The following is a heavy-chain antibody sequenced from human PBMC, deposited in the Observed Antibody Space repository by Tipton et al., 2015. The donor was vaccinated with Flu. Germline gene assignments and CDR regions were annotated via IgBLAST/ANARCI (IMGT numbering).Heavy chain of an antibody. J-gene: IGHJ4*02. CDR1: GGSFSGYY. D-gene: IGHD6-19*01. Sequence: TLSLTCAVYGGSFSGYYWSWIRQPPGKGLEWIGEINHSGSTNYNPSLKSRVTISVDTSKNQFSLKLSSVTAADTAVYYCARGRYSSGCPIFDYWGQGTLVTVSS. V-gene: IGHV4-34*01. CDR2: INHSGST. CDR3: ARGRYSSGCPIFDY.